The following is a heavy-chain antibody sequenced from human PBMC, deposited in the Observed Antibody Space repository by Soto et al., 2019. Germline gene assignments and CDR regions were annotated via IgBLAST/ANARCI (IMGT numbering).Heavy chain of an antibody. D-gene: IGHD5-18*01. J-gene: IGHJ6*02. CDR3: APGGYSYGWNYYYYGMDV. Sequence: SVKVSCKVSGGTFSSYAISWVRQAPGQGLEWMGGIIPIFGTANYAQKFQGRVTITADESTSTAYMELSSLRSEDTAVYYCAPGGYSYGWNYYYYGMDVWGQGTTVTVSS. CDR2: IIPIFGTA. V-gene: IGHV1-69*13. CDR1: GGTFSSYA.